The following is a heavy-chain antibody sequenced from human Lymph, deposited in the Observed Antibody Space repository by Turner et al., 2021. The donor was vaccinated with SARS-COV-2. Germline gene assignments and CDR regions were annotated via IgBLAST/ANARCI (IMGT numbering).Heavy chain of an antibody. CDR1: GFSFSRYS. D-gene: IGHD3-22*01. V-gene: IGHV3-21*01. CDR2: ISRSSSYI. Sequence: VQLVDSGGGLVKPGGSLRLSCAASGFSFSRYSMNWVRQAPGKGLEWVSSISRSSSYIYYADSVKGRFTIARDSDKNSLYLQMNSLRAEETAVYYCARERYDSSGSESYYFDYLGQGTLVTVSS. CDR3: ARERYDSSGSESYYFDY. J-gene: IGHJ4*02.